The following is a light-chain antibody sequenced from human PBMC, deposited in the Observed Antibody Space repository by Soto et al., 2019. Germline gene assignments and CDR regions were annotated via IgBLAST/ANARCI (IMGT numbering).Light chain of an antibody. V-gene: IGKV1-5*03. CDR2: KAS. J-gene: IGKJ1*01. Sequence: DIQITHSPSTLSGPPSDGVTVTCRASQTISSWLAWYQQKPGKAPKLLIYKASTLKSGVPSRFSGSGSGTEFTLTISSLQPDDFATYYCQHYNSYSEAFGQGTKVDIK. CDR1: QTISSW. CDR3: QHYNSYSEA.